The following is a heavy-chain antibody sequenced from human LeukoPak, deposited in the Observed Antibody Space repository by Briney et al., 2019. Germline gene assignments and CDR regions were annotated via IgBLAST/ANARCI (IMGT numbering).Heavy chain of an antibody. V-gene: IGHV3-23*01. CDR3: AKGLRGYSGYDPYYYYMDV. CDR1: GFTFSSYA. CDR2: ISGSGGST. J-gene: IGHJ6*03. Sequence: GSLRLSCAASGFTFSSYAMSWVRQAPGKGLEWVSAISGSGGSTYYADSVKGRFTISRDNSKNTLYLQMNSLRAEDTAVYYCAKGLRGYSGYDPYYYYMDVWGKGTTVTVSS. D-gene: IGHD5-12*01.